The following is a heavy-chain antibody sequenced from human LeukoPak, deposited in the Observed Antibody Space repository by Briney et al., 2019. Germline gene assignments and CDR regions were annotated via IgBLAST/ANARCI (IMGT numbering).Heavy chain of an antibody. CDR3: ASESAADDAFDI. CDR2: IIPIFGTA. V-gene: IGHV1-69*13. Sequence: SVKVSCKASGGTFSSYAISWVRQAPGQGLEWMGGIIPIFGTANYAQKLQGRVTITADESTSTAYMELSSLRSEDTAVYYCASESAADDAFDIWGQGTVVTVSS. D-gene: IGHD6-25*01. J-gene: IGHJ3*02. CDR1: GGTFSSYA.